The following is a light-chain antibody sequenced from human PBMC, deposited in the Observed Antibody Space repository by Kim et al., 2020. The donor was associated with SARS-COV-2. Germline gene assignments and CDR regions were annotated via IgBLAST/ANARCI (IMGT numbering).Light chain of an antibody. CDR1: QSIINN. J-gene: IGKJ2*01. CDR3: QQRSNWPPLYT. CDR2: DAS. Sequence: EIVMTQSPATLSVSPGERATLSCRASQSIINNLAWYQQKPGQAPRLLIYDASNRATGIPARFSGSGSGTDFTLTISSLEPEDFAVYYCQQRSNWPPLYTFGQGTKLEIK. V-gene: IGKV3-11*01.